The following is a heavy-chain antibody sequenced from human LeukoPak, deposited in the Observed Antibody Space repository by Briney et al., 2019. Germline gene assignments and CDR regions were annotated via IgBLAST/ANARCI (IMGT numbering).Heavy chain of an antibody. CDR1: GFTFSGYW. Sequence: GGSLRLSCGASGFTFSGYWMSCVRRAPGKGLEWVANIKEDGSETYYVDSVKGRFTISRDNAKNSLYLQMSSLRAEDTAVYYCAKDRTRFYYWGQGTLVTVSS. CDR3: AKDRTRFYY. V-gene: IGHV3-7*01. D-gene: IGHD2-2*01. CDR2: IKEDGSET. J-gene: IGHJ4*01.